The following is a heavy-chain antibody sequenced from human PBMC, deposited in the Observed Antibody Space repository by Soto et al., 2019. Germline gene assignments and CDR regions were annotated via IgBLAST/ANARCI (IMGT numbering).Heavy chain of an antibody. J-gene: IGHJ5*02. Sequence: WGSLRLSCAASGFTFRSYAMSWVRQAPGKGPEWVSVVGPSGGSTYHADSVKGRFTISRDNSKNSLYLQMNSLRAEDTALYHCAIIKICGVVIFNWFDPWGQGTLVTVSS. CDR3: AIIKICGVVIFNWFDP. D-gene: IGHD3-3*01. CDR1: GFTFRSYA. CDR2: VGPSGGST. V-gene: IGHV3-23*01.